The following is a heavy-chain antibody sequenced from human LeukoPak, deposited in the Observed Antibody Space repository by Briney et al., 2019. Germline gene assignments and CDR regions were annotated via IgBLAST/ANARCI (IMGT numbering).Heavy chain of an antibody. CDR3: ARDRSTGSYDWFDP. Sequence: SETLSLTCTVSGGSISSYYWSWIRQPPGKGLEWIGYIYYSGSTNYNPSLKNRVTISIDTSKNQFSLKLNSVTAADTAVYYCARDRSTGSYDWFDPWGQGTLVTVSS. D-gene: IGHD1-26*01. J-gene: IGHJ5*02. V-gene: IGHV4-59*01. CDR2: IYYSGST. CDR1: GGSISSYY.